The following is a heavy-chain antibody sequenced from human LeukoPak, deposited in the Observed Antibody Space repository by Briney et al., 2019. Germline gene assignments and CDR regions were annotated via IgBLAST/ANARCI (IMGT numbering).Heavy chain of an antibody. CDR1: GYIDLSYF. J-gene: IGHJ6*02. Sequence: ASVRVCFMAAGYIDLSYFMHCGRQSPGQQPQRLGLINLSGGSTSYAQKYQDRVNMTRDTSTSTVYMELSSLKSEDTAVYYGAREDVVLVDAFRYYYYGMDVCGQGTTITVSS. CDR3: AREDVVLVDAFRYYYYGMDV. V-gene: IGHV1-46*01. D-gene: IGHD2-8*01. CDR2: INLSGGST.